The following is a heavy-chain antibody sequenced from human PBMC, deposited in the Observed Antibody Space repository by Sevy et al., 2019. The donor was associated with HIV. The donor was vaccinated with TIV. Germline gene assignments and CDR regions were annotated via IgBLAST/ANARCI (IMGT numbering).Heavy chain of an antibody. V-gene: IGHV3-23*01. D-gene: IGHD3-10*01. CDR3: AKDLYYYGSGPLDY. CDR1: GFTFSNYA. J-gene: IGHJ4*02. Sequence: GGSLRLSCAASGFTFSNYAMSWVRQAPGKGLEWVSAISGSGGSTYYADSVKGRFTISRDNSKNTLYLQMNSLRVDDTAIYYCAKDLYYYGSGPLDYWGQGTLVTVSS. CDR2: ISGSGGST.